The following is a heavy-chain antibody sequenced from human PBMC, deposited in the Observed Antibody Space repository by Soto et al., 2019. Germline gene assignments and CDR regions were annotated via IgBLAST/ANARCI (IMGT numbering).Heavy chain of an antibody. CDR2: IYYSGST. V-gene: IGHV4-31*03. J-gene: IGHJ4*02. D-gene: IGHD4-4*01. CDR1: GGSISSGGYY. CDR3: ARHPSNQKPFDY. Sequence: SETLSLTCTVSGGSISSGGYYWSWIRQHPGKGLEWIGYIYYSGSTYYNPSLKSRVTISVDTSKNQFSLKLSSVTAADTAVYYCARHPSNQKPFDYWGQGTLVTVSS.